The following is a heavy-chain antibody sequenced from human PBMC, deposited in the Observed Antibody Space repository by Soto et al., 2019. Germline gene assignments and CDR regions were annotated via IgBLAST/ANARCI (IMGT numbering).Heavy chain of an antibody. V-gene: IGHV1-18*01. Sequence: ASVKVACKASGYTSTSYDISWWRQAPGEGLEWMGWISADNGNTTYAQKLQGRVTMTTDTSTSTAYMELRSLRSDGTAVYYCAIDPTNLYYYGSGSFNYWGQGTLFT. D-gene: IGHD3-10*01. CDR1: GYTSTSYD. CDR2: ISADNGNT. CDR3: AIDPTNLYYYGSGSFNY. J-gene: IGHJ4*02.